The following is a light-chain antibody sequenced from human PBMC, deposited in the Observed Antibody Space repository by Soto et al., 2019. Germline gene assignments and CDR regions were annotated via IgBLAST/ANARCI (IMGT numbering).Light chain of an antibody. CDR1: QSVSSSY. V-gene: IGKV3-20*01. J-gene: IGKJ1*01. CDR2: GAS. CDR3: QQYGSSPQT. Sequence: EIVMTQSPATLSVSPGERATLSCRASQSVSSSYLAWYQQKPGQAPRLLIYGASSRATGIPDRFSGSGSGTDFTLTISRLEPEEFAVYYCQQYGSSPQTVGQGTKVDIK.